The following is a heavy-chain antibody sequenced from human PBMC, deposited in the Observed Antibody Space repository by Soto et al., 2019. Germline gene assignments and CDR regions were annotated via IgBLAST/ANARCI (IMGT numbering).Heavy chain of an antibody. J-gene: IGHJ5*02. CDR3: AREIRCLEWLLYSGWFDP. Sequence: QVQLQESGPGLVKPSQTLSLTCTVSGGSISSGDYYWSWIRQPPGKGLEWIGYIYYSGSTYYNPPLKSRVTISVDTSTNQFSLKLSAVTAAYTAVYYCAREIRCLEWLLYSGWFDPWGQGTLVTVSS. CDR1: GGSISSGDYY. D-gene: IGHD3-3*01. CDR2: IYYSGST. V-gene: IGHV4-30-4*01.